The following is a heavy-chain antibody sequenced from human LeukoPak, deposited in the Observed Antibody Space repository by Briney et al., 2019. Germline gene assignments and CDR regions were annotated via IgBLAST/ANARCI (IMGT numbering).Heavy chain of an antibody. CDR2: IYYSGRT. V-gene: IGHV4-59*08. CDR1: GGSISSYY. J-gene: IGHJ4*02. Sequence: PSETLSLTCTVSGGSISSYYWSWLRQPPGKGLEWLGYIYYSGRTNHNPSLKSRVTISVDTSKHQFSLKQSSVTAADTAVYYCARHDKVPNSSGYYYYYWGQGTLVTVSS. CDR3: ARHDKVPNSSGYYYYY. D-gene: IGHD3-22*01.